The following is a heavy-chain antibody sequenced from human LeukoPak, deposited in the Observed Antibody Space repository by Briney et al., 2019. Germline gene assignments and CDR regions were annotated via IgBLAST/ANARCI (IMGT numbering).Heavy chain of an antibody. Sequence: SETLSLTCTVSGGSISSSGYYWGWIRQPPGKGLEWIGSIYYSGSTYYNPSLKSRVTISVDTSKNQFSLKLSSVTAADTAVYYCARDGCGGSCFRYYYYYMDVWGKGTTVTISS. CDR3: ARDGCGGSCFRYYYYYMDV. CDR2: IYYSGST. J-gene: IGHJ6*03. CDR1: GGSISSSGYY. V-gene: IGHV4-39*07. D-gene: IGHD2-15*01.